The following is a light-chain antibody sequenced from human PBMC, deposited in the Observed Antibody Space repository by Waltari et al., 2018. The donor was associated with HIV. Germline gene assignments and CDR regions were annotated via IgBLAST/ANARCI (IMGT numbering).Light chain of an antibody. CDR3: QSYDSSLTMV. V-gene: IGLV1-40*01. CDR2: ATI. CDR1: SSNIGAGYD. Sequence: QSVLTQPPSVSGAPGQRVTISCTGGSSNIGAGYDVHWYQRLPGTAPKLLIFATINRPSGVPDRFSGSSSGTSASLAITGLQAEEEADYYCQSYDSSLTMVFGGGTKVTVL. J-gene: IGLJ2*01.